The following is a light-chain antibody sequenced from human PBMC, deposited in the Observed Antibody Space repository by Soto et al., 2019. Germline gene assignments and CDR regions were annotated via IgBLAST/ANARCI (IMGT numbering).Light chain of an antibody. CDR3: QQYFNWPRT. CDR2: GAS. J-gene: IGKJ1*01. V-gene: IGKV3-15*01. Sequence: EIVMTQSPATLSVSPGERATLSCGASQSVSRQLAWYQQKPGQPPRLLIYGASTRVPSVPARFTGSGSGTEFTLTISSLQSEDFAVYYCQQYFNWPRTFGQGAKVEIK. CDR1: QSVSRQ.